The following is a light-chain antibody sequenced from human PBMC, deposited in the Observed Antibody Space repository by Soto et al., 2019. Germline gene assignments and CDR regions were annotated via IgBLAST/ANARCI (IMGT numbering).Light chain of an antibody. CDR3: QQSYSTPFT. CDR2: AAS. V-gene: IGKV1-39*01. CDR1: QSIGSY. Sequence: DIQMTQSPSSLSASVGDRVTITCRASQSIGSYITWYQHKPRKAPNLRIFAASNLESGVPSRFSGSGSGTDFTLTINSLQPEDFATYYCQQSYSTPFTFGGGTEVEIK. J-gene: IGKJ4*01.